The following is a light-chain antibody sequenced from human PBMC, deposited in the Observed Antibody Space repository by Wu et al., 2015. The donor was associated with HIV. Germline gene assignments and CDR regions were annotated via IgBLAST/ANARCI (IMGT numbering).Light chain of an antibody. CDR2: AAS. CDR3: QQSYNSPPT. CDR1: QDISNY. Sequence: DIQLTQSPSFLSASVGDRVTITCQASQDISNYLNWYQQKSGKAPTLLIFAASNLQAGVPSRFRGSGSGTDFTLTISRLQPEDFGTYYCQQSYNSPPTFGQGTKVEMK. J-gene: IGKJ1*01. V-gene: IGKV1-39*01.